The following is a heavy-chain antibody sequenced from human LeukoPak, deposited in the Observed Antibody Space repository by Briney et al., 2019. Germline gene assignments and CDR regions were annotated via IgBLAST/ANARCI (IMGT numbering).Heavy chain of an antibody. CDR2: ISSSGSTI. V-gene: IGHV3-11*01. Sequence: GGSLRLSCAASGFTFSDYYMSWIRQAPGKGLEWVSYISSSGSTIYYADSVKGRFTISRDNAKNSLYLQMNSLRAEDTAVYYCARVVVVRGVIIKRPEYGMDVWGQGTTVTVSS. CDR1: GFTFSDYY. CDR3: ARVVVVRGVIIKRPEYGMDV. D-gene: IGHD3-10*01. J-gene: IGHJ6*02.